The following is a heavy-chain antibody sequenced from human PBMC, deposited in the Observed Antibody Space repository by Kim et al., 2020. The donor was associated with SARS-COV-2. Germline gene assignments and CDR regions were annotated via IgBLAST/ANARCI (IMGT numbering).Heavy chain of an antibody. J-gene: IGHJ4*02. Sequence: GGSLRLSCAASGFTFTTYGMHWVRQAPGKGLEWVSGVGISGANTYYVDSVKGRFTISRDNSKSTLYLQMNNLRAEGTAVYYCGKGYRNGYDYCGQGTLVT. V-gene: IGHV3-23*01. D-gene: IGHD3-22*01. CDR3: GKGYRNGYDY. CDR2: VGISGANT. CDR1: GFTFTTYG.